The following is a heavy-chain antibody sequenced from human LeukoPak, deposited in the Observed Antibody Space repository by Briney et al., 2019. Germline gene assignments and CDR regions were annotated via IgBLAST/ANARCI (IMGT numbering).Heavy chain of an antibody. CDR2: IRNDGSTK. Sequence: GGSLRLSCATSGFTFSSYGMHWVRQAPGKGLEWVAFIRNDGSTKYFADSEKGRFTISRDNSKNTLYLQMNSLRAEDTAVYYCAKTHSSSWGIFDYWGQGALVTVSS. CDR1: GFTFSSYG. CDR3: AKTHSSSWGIFDY. D-gene: IGHD6-13*01. J-gene: IGHJ4*02. V-gene: IGHV3-30*02.